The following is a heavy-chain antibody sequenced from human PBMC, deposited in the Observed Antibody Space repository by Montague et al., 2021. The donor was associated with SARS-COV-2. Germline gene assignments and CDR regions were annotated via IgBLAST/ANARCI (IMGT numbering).Heavy chain of an antibody. CDR1: GFTFSSYW. J-gene: IGHJ6*02. Sequence: SLRLSCAASGFTFSSYWMSWVRQAPGKGLEWEANIKQDGSEKYYVDSVKGRFTISRDNAKNSLYLQMNSLRAEDTAVYYCARDSYGSGTYYYYYGMDVWGQGTTVTVSS. CDR3: ARDSYGSGTYYYYYGMDV. D-gene: IGHD3-10*01. V-gene: IGHV3-7*01. CDR2: IKQDGSEK.